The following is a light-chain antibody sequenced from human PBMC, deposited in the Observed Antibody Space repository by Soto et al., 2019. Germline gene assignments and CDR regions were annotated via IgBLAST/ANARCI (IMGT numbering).Light chain of an antibody. V-gene: IGKV3-20*01. J-gene: IGKJ1*01. CDR1: QSVTNSE. Sequence: EIVMTQSPATLSVSPGERATLSCRASQSVTNSELAWYQQRPGQAPRLLIYGASSRATGIPDRFSGGGSGTDFTLTISRLEPEDFAVYYCQQHGATFGQGTKVDIK. CDR2: GAS. CDR3: QQHGAT.